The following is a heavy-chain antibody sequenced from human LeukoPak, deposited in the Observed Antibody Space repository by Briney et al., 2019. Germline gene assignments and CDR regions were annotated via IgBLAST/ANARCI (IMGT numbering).Heavy chain of an antibody. CDR3: ARGSDGSGSYSYYYYYYYMDV. D-gene: IGHD3-10*01. CDR1: GFTFSSYS. Sequence: KTGGSLRLSCAASGFTFSSYSMNWVRQAPGKGLEWVSSISSSSSYIYYADSVKGRFTISRDNAKNSLYLQMNSLRAEDTAVYYCARGSDGSGSYSYYYYYYYMDVWGKGTTVTVSS. V-gene: IGHV3-21*01. CDR2: ISSSSSYI. J-gene: IGHJ6*03.